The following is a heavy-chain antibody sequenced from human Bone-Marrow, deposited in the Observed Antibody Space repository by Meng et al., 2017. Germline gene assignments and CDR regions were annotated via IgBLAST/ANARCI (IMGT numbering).Heavy chain of an antibody. V-gene: IGHV3-15*01. CDR1: GFTFSNAW. CDR2: MKSNVDGGTV. CDR3: SGHVDY. Sequence: EVQLGESGGGFVKPGGSLRLSCAASGFTFSNAWMTWVRQAPGKGLEWIGRMKSNVDGGTVDYAAAVKGRFFISRDDSENTFYLQMNSLKTEDTAVYYCSGHVDYWGHGTLVTVSS. J-gene: IGHJ4*01.